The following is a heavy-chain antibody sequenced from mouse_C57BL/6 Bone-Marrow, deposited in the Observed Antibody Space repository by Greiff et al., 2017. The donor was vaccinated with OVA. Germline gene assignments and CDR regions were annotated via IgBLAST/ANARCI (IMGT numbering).Heavy chain of an antibody. V-gene: IGHV1-63*01. J-gene: IGHJ1*03. CDR3: AREELLFYWYFDV. Sequence: QVQLQQSGAELVRPGTSVKMSCKASGYTFTNYWIGWAKQRPGHGLEWIGDIYPGGGYTNYNEKFKGKATLTADKSSSTAYLQFSNLTSEDSAIYYSAREELLFYWYFDVWGTGTTVTVSS. CDR2: IYPGGGYT. D-gene: IGHD2-1*01. CDR1: GYTFTNYW.